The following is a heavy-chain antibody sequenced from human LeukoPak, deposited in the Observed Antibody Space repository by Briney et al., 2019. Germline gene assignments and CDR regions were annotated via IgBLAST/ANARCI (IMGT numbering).Heavy chain of an antibody. J-gene: IGHJ4*02. Sequence: GGSLRLSCAASGFTFSSYGMHWVRQAPGKGLEWVAFIRYDGSNKYYADSVKGRFTISRDNSKNTLYLQMNSLRAEDTAVYYCAKVATTVTTLGALDYWGQGTLVTVSS. CDR2: IRYDGSNK. D-gene: IGHD4-17*01. V-gene: IGHV3-30*02. CDR3: AKVATTVTTLGALDY. CDR1: GFTFSSYG.